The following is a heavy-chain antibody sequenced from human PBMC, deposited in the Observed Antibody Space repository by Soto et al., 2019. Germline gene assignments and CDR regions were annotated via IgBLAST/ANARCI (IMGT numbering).Heavy chain of an antibody. V-gene: IGHV3-13*01. CDR3: ARGTPYDSDSWSGGELFDY. J-gene: IGHJ4*02. CDR2: IGTAGDT. CDR1: GFTFSSYD. D-gene: IGHD3-3*01. Sequence: GGSLRLSCAASGFTFSSYDMHWVRQATGKGLEWVSAIGTAGDTYYPGSVKGRFTISRENAKNSLYLQMNSLRAGDTAVYYCARGTPYDSDSWSGGELFDYWGQGTLVTVSS.